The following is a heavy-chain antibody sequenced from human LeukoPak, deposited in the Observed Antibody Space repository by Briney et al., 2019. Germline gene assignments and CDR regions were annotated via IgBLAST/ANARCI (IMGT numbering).Heavy chain of an antibody. D-gene: IGHD2-15*01. Sequence: KPSETLSLTCIVSGGSISTYFWSWIRQPPGKGPEWIGYFYYSGSTSYNPSLKSRVTISVDTSKNQFSLKLSSVTAADTAVYFCARSSGRSAWFDPWGQGTLVTVSS. CDR2: FYYSGST. CDR3: ARSSGRSAWFDP. CDR1: GGSISTYF. J-gene: IGHJ5*02. V-gene: IGHV4-59*01.